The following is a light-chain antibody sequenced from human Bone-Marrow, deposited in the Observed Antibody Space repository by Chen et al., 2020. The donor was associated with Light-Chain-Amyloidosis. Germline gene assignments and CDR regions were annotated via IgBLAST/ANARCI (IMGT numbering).Light chain of an antibody. Sequence: DIVMTQSPLSLPVSHGEPASISCRSSQSLLHSNGYNYLDWYLQKPGHSPQLLFYFVSNRASGVPDRFSGSGSGTDFTLKISRVEAEDVGVYYCMQALQTPPAFGQGTKVEIK. CDR1: QSLLHSNGYNY. V-gene: IGKV2-28*01. CDR2: FVS. J-gene: IGKJ1*01. CDR3: MQALQTPPA.